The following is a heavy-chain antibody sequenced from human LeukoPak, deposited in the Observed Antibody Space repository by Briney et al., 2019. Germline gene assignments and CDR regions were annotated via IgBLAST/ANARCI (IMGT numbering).Heavy chain of an antibody. CDR2: LFYRGSRSLSYTEKT. J-gene: IGHJ1*01. D-gene: IGHD4-17*01. CDR1: GGSITNSNYY. V-gene: IGHV4-39*07. CDR3: ARDYNRNDFYGDYRYFLH. Sequence: SETLSLTCTVSGGSITNSNYYWGWIRQPPGKGLEWIGSLFYRGSRSLSYTEKTVYNPSLRSRVTISVDTSKNQFSLKLSSVTAADTAVYYCARDYNRNDFYGDYRYFLHWGQGTLVTVSS.